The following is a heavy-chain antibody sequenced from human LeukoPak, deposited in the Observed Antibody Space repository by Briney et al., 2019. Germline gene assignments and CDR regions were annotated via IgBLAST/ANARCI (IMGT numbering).Heavy chain of an antibody. J-gene: IGHJ6*02. Sequence: GGSLRLSCAASGFTVSSNYMSWVRQAPGKGLEWVSVIYSGGSTYYADSVKGRFTISRDNSKNTLYLQMNSLRAEDTAVYYCARDGKQQQLSYYYYYGMDVWGQGTTVTVSS. V-gene: IGHV3-53*01. CDR2: IYSGGST. D-gene: IGHD6-13*01. CDR3: ARDGKQQQLSYYYYYGMDV. CDR1: GFTVSSNY.